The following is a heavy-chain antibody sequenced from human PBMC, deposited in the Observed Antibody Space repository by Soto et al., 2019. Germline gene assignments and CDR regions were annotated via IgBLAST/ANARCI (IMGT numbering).Heavy chain of an antibody. D-gene: IGHD3-10*01. CDR1: GFSFSSYA. Sequence: EERLVESGGGLVQPGGSLRLSCAASGFSFSSYAMNWVRQAPGKGLEWNAYISMSGTTMFYADSVKGHFTISRDNVKRSLFLEMNSLTDEDTAMYYCARDAIGDATNWFDPWGQGTLVTVSS. CDR3: ARDAIGDATNWFDP. V-gene: IGHV3-48*02. CDR2: ISMSGTTM. J-gene: IGHJ5*02.